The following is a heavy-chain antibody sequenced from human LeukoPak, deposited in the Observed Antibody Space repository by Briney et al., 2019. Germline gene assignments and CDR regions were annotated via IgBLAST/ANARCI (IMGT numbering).Heavy chain of an antibody. V-gene: IGHV3-23*01. D-gene: IGHD3-3*01. J-gene: IGHJ4*02. CDR3: AKDSHYDFWSGSSNDY. Sequence: PGGSLRLSCAASGFTFSSYAMSWVRQAPGKGLEWVSAISGSGGSTYYAGSVKGRFTISRDNSKNTLYLQMNSLRAEDTAVYYCAKDSHYDFWSGSSNDYWGQGTLVTVSS. CDR2: ISGSGGST. CDR1: GFTFSSYA.